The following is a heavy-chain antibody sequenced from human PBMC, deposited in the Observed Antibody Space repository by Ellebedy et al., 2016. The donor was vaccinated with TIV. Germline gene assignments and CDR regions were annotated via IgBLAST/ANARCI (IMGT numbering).Heavy chain of an antibody. CDR3: ARVRSVYHYMDV. CDR1: GSTFSTYS. D-gene: IGHD2-8*01. J-gene: IGHJ6*03. V-gene: IGHV3-48*04. CDR2: VSGSGKTT. Sequence: GESLKISCTASGSTFSTYSMNWVRQAPGKGLEWVSYVSGSGKTTYYTASVKGRFTISRDNAKNSLYLHMNSLRAEDTAMYYCARVRSVYHYMDVWGKGTMVTVSS.